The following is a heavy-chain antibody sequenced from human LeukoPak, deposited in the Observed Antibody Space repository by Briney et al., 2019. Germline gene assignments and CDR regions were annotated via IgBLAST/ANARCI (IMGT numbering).Heavy chain of an antibody. CDR2: IYYSGST. CDR1: GGSISSYY. CDR3: ARAVVPAAMRGNWFDP. J-gene: IGHJ5*02. D-gene: IGHD2-2*01. V-gene: IGHV4-59*01. Sequence: SSETLSLTCTVSGGSISSYYWSWIRQPPGKGLEWIGYIYYSGSTNYNPSLKSRVTISVDTSKNQFSLKLSSVTAADTAVYYCARAVVPAAMRGNWFDPWGKRPLVTVSS.